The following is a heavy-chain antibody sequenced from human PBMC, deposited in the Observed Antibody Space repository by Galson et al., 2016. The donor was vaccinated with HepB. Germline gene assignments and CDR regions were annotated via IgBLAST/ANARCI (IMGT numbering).Heavy chain of an antibody. CDR3: ARYSSASYRSIDY. Sequence: SVKVSCKASGYTFTSYAMHWVRQAPGQRLEWMGWINAGNGNTKFSQKFQGRVTITRDTSAGTAYMELSSLRSEDTAVYYCARYSSASYRSIDYWGQGTLVTVSS. D-gene: IGHD6-19*01. J-gene: IGHJ4*02. V-gene: IGHV1-3*01. CDR1: GYTFTSYA. CDR2: INAGNGNT.